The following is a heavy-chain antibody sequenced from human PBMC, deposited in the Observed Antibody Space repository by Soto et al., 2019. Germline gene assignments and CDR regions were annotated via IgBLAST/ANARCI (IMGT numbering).Heavy chain of an antibody. V-gene: IGHV5-51*04. CDR3: ARKYYYGAGTLDY. CDR2: IYPGDSET. Sequence: GESLKISCKGSGYTFTNYWIGWVRQMPGKGLEWMGIIYPGDSETRYSPSFQGQVTMSADKPISTAYLQWSSLKASDSAMYYCARKYYYGAGTLDYWGQGTLVTVS. J-gene: IGHJ4*02. D-gene: IGHD3-10*01. CDR1: GYTFTNYW.